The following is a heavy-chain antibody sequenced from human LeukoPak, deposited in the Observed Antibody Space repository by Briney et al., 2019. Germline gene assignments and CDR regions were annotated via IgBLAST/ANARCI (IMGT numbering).Heavy chain of an antibody. CDR3: EIGQHLLEFD. D-gene: IGHD3-10*01. V-gene: IGHV4-31*03. Sequence: SETLSLTCTVSGGAISSGGYYWSWIRQHPGKGLEWIGYIYYSGSTYYNPSLTSRVTISVDPSTNQFSLKLSSVPAAATALSYREIGQHLLEFDWGQGTLVTVSS. CDR2: IYYSGST. J-gene: IGHJ4*02. CDR1: GGAISSGGYY.